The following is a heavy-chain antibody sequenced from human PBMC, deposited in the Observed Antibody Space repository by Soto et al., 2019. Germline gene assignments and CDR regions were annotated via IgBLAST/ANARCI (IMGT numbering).Heavy chain of an antibody. J-gene: IGHJ6*02. Sequence: PSETLSLTYTVSGGSISSYYWSWIRQPPGKGLEWIGYIYYSGSTNYNPSLKSRVTISVDTSKNQFSLKLSSVTAADTAVYYCARDMGYDFWSGYRLFGMDVWGQGTTGTVS. D-gene: IGHD3-3*01. V-gene: IGHV4-59*01. CDR2: IYYSGST. CDR1: GGSISSYY. CDR3: ARDMGYDFWSGYRLFGMDV.